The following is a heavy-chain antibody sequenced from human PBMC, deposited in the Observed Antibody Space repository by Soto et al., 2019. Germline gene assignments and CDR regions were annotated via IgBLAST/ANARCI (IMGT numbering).Heavy chain of an antibody. V-gene: IGHV3-30*18. CDR3: AKEKQHRIYDSSGYLAYYFDY. Sequence: GGSLRLSCAASGFTFSSYGMHWVRQAPGKGLEWVAVISYDGSNKYYADSVKGRFTISRDNSKNTLYLQMNSLRAEDTAVYYCAKEKQHRIYDSSGYLAYYFDYWGQGTLVTVSS. CDR2: ISYDGSNK. D-gene: IGHD3-22*01. J-gene: IGHJ4*02. CDR1: GFTFSSYG.